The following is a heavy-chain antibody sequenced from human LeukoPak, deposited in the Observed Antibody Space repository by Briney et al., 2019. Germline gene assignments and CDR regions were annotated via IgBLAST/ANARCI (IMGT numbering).Heavy chain of an antibody. J-gene: IGHJ3*02. V-gene: IGHV4-39*07. CDR1: GGSISSSSYY. Sequence: SETLSLTCTVSGGSISSSSYYWGWIRQPPGKGLEWIGSIYYSGSTYYNPSLKSRVTISVDTSKNQFSLKLSSVTAADTAVYYCARAGGWFGDHDAFDIWGQGTMVTVSS. CDR3: ARAGGWFGDHDAFDI. CDR2: IYYSGST. D-gene: IGHD3-10*01.